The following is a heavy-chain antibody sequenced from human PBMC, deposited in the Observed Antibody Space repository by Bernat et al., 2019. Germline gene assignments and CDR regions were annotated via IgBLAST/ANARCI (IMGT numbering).Heavy chain of an antibody. CDR3: AREYSSTAEHGAFDI. V-gene: IGHV4-34*01. CDR2: INRSGST. CDR1: GGSFSAYY. Sequence: QVQLQQWGAGLLKPSETLSLTRAVYGGSFSAYYWSWIRQPPGMGLEWIGEINRSGSTTYNPSLRSRVTISVDTYKNQFSLKLSSVTAADTDVYYCAREYSSTAEHGAFDIWGQGTMVTVSS. J-gene: IGHJ3*02. D-gene: IGHD6-6*01.